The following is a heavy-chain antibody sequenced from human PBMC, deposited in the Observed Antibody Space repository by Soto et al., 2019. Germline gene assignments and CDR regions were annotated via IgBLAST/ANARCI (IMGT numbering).Heavy chain of an antibody. CDR1: GGTFSSYT. J-gene: IGHJ4*02. Sequence: QVQLVQSGAEVKKPGSSVKVSCKASGGTFSSYTISWVRQAPGQGLEWMGRIIPILGIANYAQKFQGRVTITADKATSTAYMELSSLRSEDTAVYYCASNILTGYFDYWGQGTLVTVSS. CDR3: ASNILTGYFDY. V-gene: IGHV1-69*02. CDR2: IIPILGIA. D-gene: IGHD3-9*01.